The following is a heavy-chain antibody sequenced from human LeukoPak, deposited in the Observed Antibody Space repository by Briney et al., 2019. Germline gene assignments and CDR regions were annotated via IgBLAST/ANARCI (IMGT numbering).Heavy chain of an antibody. Sequence: SRVTISVDTSKNQFSLKLSSVTAADTAVYYCARANWNDTYYYYYYMDVWGKGTTVTVSS. J-gene: IGHJ6*03. CDR3: ARANWNDTYYYYYYMDV. V-gene: IGHV4-39*07. D-gene: IGHD1-20*01.